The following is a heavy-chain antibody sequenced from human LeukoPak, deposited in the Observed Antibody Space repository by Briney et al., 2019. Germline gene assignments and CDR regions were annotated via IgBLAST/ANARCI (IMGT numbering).Heavy chain of an antibody. CDR1: GGSFSGYY. CDR2: INHSGRT. J-gene: IGHJ3*02. V-gene: IGHV4-34*01. D-gene: IGHD3-22*01. CDR3: ARGDYYDSSGYYYAAFDI. Sequence: PSETLSLTCPVYGGSFSGYYWSWLRQPPAKGLAWIGEINHSGRTNYNPSLKSRVTISVDTSKNQFSLKLSSVTAADTAVYYCARGDYYDSSGYYYAAFDIWGQGTMVTVSS.